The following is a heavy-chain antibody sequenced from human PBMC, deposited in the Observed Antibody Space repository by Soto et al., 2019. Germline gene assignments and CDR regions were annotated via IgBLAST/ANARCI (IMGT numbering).Heavy chain of an antibody. V-gene: IGHV3-33*01. CDR3: AVGDTAMTKGRFDY. CDR1: GFTFSSYG. Sequence: QVQLVESGGGVVQPGRSLRLSCAASGFTFSSYGMHWVRQAPGKGLEWVAVIWYDGSNKYYADSVKGRFTISRDNSKNTLYLQMNSLRAEDTAVYYCAVGDTAMTKGRFDYWGQGTLVTVSS. CDR2: IWYDGSNK. D-gene: IGHD5-18*01. J-gene: IGHJ4*02.